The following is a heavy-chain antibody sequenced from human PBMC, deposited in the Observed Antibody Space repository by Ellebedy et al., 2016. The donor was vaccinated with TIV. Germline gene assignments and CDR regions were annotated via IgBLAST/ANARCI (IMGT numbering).Heavy chain of an antibody. Sequence: GESLKISCAASGFSFRSYWMSWVRQSPGKGLEWVANINQDGSDKYYVDSVKGRFTISRDNAKNSLYLQMSSLRAEDTAVYYCATDGSYGDYRSPTHAFVFWGQGTVVTVSS. CDR2: INQDGSDK. CDR1: GFSFRSYW. D-gene: IGHD4-17*01. J-gene: IGHJ3*01. V-gene: IGHV3-7*01. CDR3: ATDGSYGDYRSPTHAFVF.